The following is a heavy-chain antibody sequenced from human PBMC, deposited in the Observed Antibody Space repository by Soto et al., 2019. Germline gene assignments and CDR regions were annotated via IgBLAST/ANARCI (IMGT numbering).Heavy chain of an antibody. CDR2: IIPNDGGT. CDR3: ARGAFERSGNYLAGLFDP. CDR1: GYSFTDHY. D-gene: IGHD3-22*01. V-gene: IGHV1-2*02. J-gene: IGHJ5*02. Sequence: QVQLVQSGAEVKKPGASVKISCKASGYSFTDHYIHWIRQAPGQGLEWMGWIIPNDGGTKYAQKFQDRINMTRDTSITTAYMDLSRLRSDDTAVYYCARGAFERSGNYLAGLFDPWGQGTLVTVSS.